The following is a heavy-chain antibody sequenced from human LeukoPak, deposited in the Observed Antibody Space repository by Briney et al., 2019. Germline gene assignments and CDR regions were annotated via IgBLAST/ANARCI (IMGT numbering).Heavy chain of an antibody. D-gene: IGHD5-12*01. CDR1: GDSVSSNYAA. J-gene: IGHJ3*02. CDR3: ARGTSGYDLRTFDI. CDR2: IYYRSKWFN. Sequence: SQTLSLTCAIFGDSVSSNYAAWNWIRQSPSRGLEWLGRIYYRSKWFNDYALSVKSRITINPDTSKNQFSLHLHSVTPEDSAVYYCARGTSGYDLRTFDIWGQGTMVTVSS. V-gene: IGHV6-1*01.